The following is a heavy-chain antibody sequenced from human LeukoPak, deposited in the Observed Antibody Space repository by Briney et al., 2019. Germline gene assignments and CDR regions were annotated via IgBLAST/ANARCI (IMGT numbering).Heavy chain of an antibody. CDR1: GFTFSDYS. D-gene: IGHD5-24*01. CDR3: ARDYKYAFDN. J-gene: IGHJ4*02. Sequence: GGSLRLSCAASGFTFSDYSMNWVRQAPGKGREWISYIGIDSGNTNYADSVKGRFTISGDKAKNSLYLQMNSLRVADTAVYYCARDYKYAFDNWGQGTLVTVSS. CDR2: IGIDSGNT. V-gene: IGHV3-48*01.